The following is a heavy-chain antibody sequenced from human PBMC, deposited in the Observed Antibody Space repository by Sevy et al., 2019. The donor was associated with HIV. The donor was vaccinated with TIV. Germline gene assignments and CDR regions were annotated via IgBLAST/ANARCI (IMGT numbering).Heavy chain of an antibody. V-gene: IGHV3-21*01. CDR3: AGGPSMDY. Sequence: GGSLRLSCAASGFNFNIYSLNWVRQSPGKGLQWVSLISKSGSDIFYADSVKGRFTISRDNAKNSLYLQMTSLRSDDTGVYFCAGGPSMDYWGQGTLVTVSS. CDR2: ISKSGSDI. J-gene: IGHJ4*02. CDR1: GFNFNIYS.